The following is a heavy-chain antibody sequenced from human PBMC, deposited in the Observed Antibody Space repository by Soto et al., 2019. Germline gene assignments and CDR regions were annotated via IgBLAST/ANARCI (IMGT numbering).Heavy chain of an antibody. D-gene: IGHD2-2*01. CDR1: GNTFTNFG. CDR2: ISPYTDDP. CDR3: ARVIPGAEAWFHP. V-gene: IGHV1-18*01. Sequence: QGQLVQSGVEVKKPGASVKVSCTASGNTFTNFGVTWGRQPPGQGLEGMGWISPYTDDPSYAQKFQGRVTMTIDTSTSTAYLDLRSLTSDDTAVYYCARVIPGAEAWFHPWGQGTLVTVSS. J-gene: IGHJ5*02.